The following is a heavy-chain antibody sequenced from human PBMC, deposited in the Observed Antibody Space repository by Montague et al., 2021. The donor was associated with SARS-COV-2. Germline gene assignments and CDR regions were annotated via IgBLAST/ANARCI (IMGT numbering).Heavy chain of an antibody. CDR3: ARHRIVPGGFDY. Sequence: SLRLSCAASGFTFSDYWMHWVRQAPGKGLMWLPNINGDGSFTRYADSVKGRFTISRDIPKNTLYLQMNSLTAEDTAVYYCARHRIVPGGFDYWGQGTLVTVSS. V-gene: IGHV3-74*01. D-gene: IGHD2-2*01. CDR2: INGDGSFT. J-gene: IGHJ4*02. CDR1: GFTFSDYW.